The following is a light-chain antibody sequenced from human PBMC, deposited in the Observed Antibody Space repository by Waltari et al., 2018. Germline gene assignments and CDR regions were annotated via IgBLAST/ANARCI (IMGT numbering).Light chain of an antibody. J-gene: IGLJ3*02. Sequence: QSVLTQPPSASGTPGQRVTIPCSGSSSNIGSNLVNWYQQFPGKAPKLLIYRSAQRPSGVPDRFSGSKSGTSASLAINGLQSEDEAAYYCAAWDDSLHGHWVFGGGTKVTVL. V-gene: IGLV1-44*01. CDR1: SSNIGSNL. CDR2: RSA. CDR3: AAWDDSLHGHWV.